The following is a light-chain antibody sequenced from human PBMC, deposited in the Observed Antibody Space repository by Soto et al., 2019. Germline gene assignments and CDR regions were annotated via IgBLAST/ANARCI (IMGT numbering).Light chain of an antibody. J-gene: IGKJ2*01. Sequence: DIHMTQSPSTLSASVGDRITITCRASQDVSQWLAWYQHKPGKAPKLLIYKASTLESGVSSRFSGRGSWTEFTLTIRDLQHDDFATYYCQQYSSDLNTFGQGTKLEIK. CDR3: QQYSSDLNT. V-gene: IGKV1-5*03. CDR1: QDVSQW. CDR2: KAS.